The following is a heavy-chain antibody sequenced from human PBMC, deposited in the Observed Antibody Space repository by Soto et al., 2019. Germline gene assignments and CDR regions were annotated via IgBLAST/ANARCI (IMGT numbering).Heavy chain of an antibody. CDR3: ARDLHKDCGITSCYARWFDP. V-gene: IGHV3-7*01. CDR1: GFTFSSHW. CDR2: IKQDGSEK. D-gene: IGHD2-2*01. J-gene: IGHJ5*02. Sequence: GGSLRLSCAASGFTFSSHWMTWVRQAPGKGLEWVANIKQDGSEKYYVDSVKGRFTISRDNAKNSLYLQMNSLRVEDMAVYYCARDLHKDCGITSCYARWFDPWGQGTLVTVSS.